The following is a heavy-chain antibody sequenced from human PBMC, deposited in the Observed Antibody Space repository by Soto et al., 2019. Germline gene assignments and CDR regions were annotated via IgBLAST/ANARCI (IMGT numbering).Heavy chain of an antibody. CDR1: GGSISSSSYY. D-gene: IGHD2-15*01. Sequence: SETLSLTCTVSGGSISSSSYYWGWIRQPPGKGLEWIGSIYYSGSTYYNPSLKSRVTISVDTSKNQFSLKLSSVTAADTAVYYCASTGWDAFDIWGQGTMVTVSS. V-gene: IGHV4-39*01. CDR2: IYYSGST. CDR3: ASTGWDAFDI. J-gene: IGHJ3*02.